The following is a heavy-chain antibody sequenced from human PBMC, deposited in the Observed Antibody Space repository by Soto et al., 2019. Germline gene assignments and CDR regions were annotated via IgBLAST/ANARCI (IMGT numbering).Heavy chain of an antibody. D-gene: IGHD2-2*01. CDR1: GYTFTGYY. Sequence: GASVKVSCKASGYTFTGYYMHWVRQAPGQGLEWMGWINPNSGGTNYAQKFQGWVTMTRDTSISTAYMELSRLRSDDTAVYYCARGYCSSTSCYATEDYYYYYMDVWGKGTTVTVSS. CDR2: INPNSGGT. V-gene: IGHV1-2*04. CDR3: ARGYCSSTSCYATEDYYYYYMDV. J-gene: IGHJ6*03.